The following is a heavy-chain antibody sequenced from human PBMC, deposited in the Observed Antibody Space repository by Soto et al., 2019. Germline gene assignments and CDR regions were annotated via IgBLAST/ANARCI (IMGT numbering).Heavy chain of an antibody. V-gene: IGHV3-23*01. Sequence: GVSLRLSCAASGFTFSSYAMSWVRQAPGKGLEWVSAISGSGGSTYYADSVKGRFTISRDNSKNTLYLQMNSLRAEDTAVYYCKSKGFGSSFYNWFYPWGHGNLVRVSS. CDR2: ISGSGGST. D-gene: IGHD2-15*01. CDR3: KSKGFGSSFYNWFYP. J-gene: IGHJ5*02. CDR1: GFTFSSYA.